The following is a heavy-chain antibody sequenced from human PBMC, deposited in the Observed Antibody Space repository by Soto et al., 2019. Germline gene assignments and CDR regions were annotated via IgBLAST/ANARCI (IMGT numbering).Heavy chain of an antibody. J-gene: IGHJ3*02. CDR1: GFTFSDYY. CDR3: ARHPILDAFDI. Sequence: QVQLVESGGGLVKPGGSLRLSCAASGFTFSDYYMSWIRQAPGKGLEWVSYISSSSSYTNYADSVKGRFTISRDNAKNSLYLQMNSLRAEDTAVYYCARHPILDAFDIWGQGTMVTVSS. V-gene: IGHV3-11*06. CDR2: ISSSSSYT.